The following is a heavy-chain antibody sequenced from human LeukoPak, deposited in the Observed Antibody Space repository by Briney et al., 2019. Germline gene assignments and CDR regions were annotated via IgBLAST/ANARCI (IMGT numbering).Heavy chain of an antibody. D-gene: IGHD3-22*01. CDR1: GGSISSYY. CDR2: IYYSGST. CDR3: ARGYYDSSGYWLSYFDY. J-gene: IGHJ4*02. Sequence: SETLSLTCTVSGGSISSYYWSWIRQPPGKGLEWIGYIYYSGSTNYNPSLKSRVTISVDTSKNQFSLKLNSVTAADTAVYYGARGYYDSSGYWLSYFDYWGQGTPVTVSS. V-gene: IGHV4-59*01.